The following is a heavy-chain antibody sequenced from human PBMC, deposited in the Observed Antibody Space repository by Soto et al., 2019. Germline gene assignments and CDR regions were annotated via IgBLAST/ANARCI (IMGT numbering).Heavy chain of an antibody. CDR2: IYYSGST. D-gene: IGHD2-15*01. V-gene: IGHV4-59*08. CDR1: GGSISSYY. CDR3: ARRYGGTFDY. J-gene: IGHJ4*02. Sequence: QVQLQESGPGLVKPSETLSLTCTVSGGSISSYYWSWIRQTPGKGLEWIGYIYYSGSTNYNPSLKSRVAISVDTSKNQFSLKRSSVTAAYTAVYYCARRYGGTFDYWGQGTLVTVSS.